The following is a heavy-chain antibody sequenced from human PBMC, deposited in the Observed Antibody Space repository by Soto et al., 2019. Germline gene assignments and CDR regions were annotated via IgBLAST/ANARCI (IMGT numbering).Heavy chain of an antibody. CDR1: GGSISSYY. V-gene: IGHV4-59*01. Sequence: SETLSLTCTVSGGSISSYYWSWIRQPPGKGLEWIGYIYYSGSTNYNPSLKSRVTISVDTSKNQFSLKLSSVTAADTAVYYCARDGVYGDYGYWGQGTLVTVYS. CDR2: IYYSGST. CDR3: ARDGVYGDYGY. J-gene: IGHJ4*02. D-gene: IGHD4-17*01.